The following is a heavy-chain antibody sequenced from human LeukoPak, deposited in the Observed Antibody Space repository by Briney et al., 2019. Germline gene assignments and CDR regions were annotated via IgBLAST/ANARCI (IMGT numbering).Heavy chain of an antibody. CDR1: GFTFSNYA. D-gene: IGHD3-9*01. CDR3: ARDLCFDCLPQPSNYFDP. J-gene: IGHJ5*02. CDR2: ISYDGSNK. Sequence: PGGSLRLSCAAAGFTFSNYAMHWVRQAPGKGLEWVAAISYDGSNKHYADSVKGLFTISRDNSKNTLYLQMHSLRAEDTAVYYCARDLCFDCLPQPSNYFDPWGQGTLVTVSS. V-gene: IGHV3-30-3*01.